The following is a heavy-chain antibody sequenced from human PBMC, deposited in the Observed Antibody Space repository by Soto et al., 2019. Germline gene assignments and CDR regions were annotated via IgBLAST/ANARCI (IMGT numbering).Heavy chain of an antibody. D-gene: IGHD2-15*01. Sequence: PGGSLRLSCAASGFTFSSYAMSWVRQAPGKGLEWVSGIDDSGGSTYYADSVKGRFTISRDNSKNTLYLQMNSLRAEDTAVYYCATAGPYCSSSSCLYYYYYMDVWGKGTTVTVSS. J-gene: IGHJ6*03. CDR2: IDDSGGST. CDR1: GFTFSSYA. CDR3: ATAGPYCSSSSCLYYYYYMDV. V-gene: IGHV3-23*01.